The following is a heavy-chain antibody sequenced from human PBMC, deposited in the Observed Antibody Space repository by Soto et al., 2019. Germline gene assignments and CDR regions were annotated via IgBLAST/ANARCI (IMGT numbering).Heavy chain of an antibody. CDR2: IIPIFGTA. D-gene: IGHD3-3*01. J-gene: IGHJ6*02. V-gene: IGHV1-69*13. CDR1: GGTFSSYA. Sequence: ASVKVSCKASGGTFSSYAISWVRQAPGQGLEWMGGIIPIFGTANYAQKFQGRVTITADESTSTAYMELSSLRSEDTAVYYCARGRPGHDFWSGYRYYYYGMDVWGQGTTVTVSS. CDR3: ARGRPGHDFWSGYRYYYYGMDV.